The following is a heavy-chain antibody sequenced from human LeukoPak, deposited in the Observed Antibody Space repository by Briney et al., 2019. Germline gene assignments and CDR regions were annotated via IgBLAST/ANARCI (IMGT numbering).Heavy chain of an antibody. CDR2: ISYDGSNK. J-gene: IGHJ3*02. CDR3: AKGLSFHYYGSGSYDAFDI. V-gene: IGHV3-30*18. D-gene: IGHD3-10*01. Sequence: GGSLRLSCAASGFTFSSYGMHWVRQAPGKGLECVAVISYDGSNKYYADSVKGRFTISRDNSKNTLYLQMNSLRAEDTAVYYCAKGLSFHYYGSGSYDAFDIWGQGTMVTVSS. CDR1: GFTFSSYG.